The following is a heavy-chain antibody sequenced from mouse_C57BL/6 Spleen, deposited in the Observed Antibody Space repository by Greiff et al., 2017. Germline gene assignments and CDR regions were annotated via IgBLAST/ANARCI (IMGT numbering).Heavy chain of an antibody. CDR3: ARSGDSSGYYAWFAY. Sequence: VQLQQSGPELVKPGASVKISCKASGYSFTDYNMNWVKQSNGKSLEWIGVINPNYGTTSYNQKFKGKATLTVDQSSSTAYMQLNSLTSEDSAVYYCARSGDSSGYYAWFAYWGQGTLVTVSA. CDR1: GYSFTDYN. CDR2: INPNYGTT. D-gene: IGHD3-2*02. J-gene: IGHJ3*01. V-gene: IGHV1-39*01.